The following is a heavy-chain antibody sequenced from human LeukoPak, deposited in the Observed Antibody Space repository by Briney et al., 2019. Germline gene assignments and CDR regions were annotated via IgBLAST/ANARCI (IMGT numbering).Heavy chain of an antibody. J-gene: IGHJ4*02. CDR3: AKDFVVVPGNVNYFDY. CDR1: GFTFSNYA. Sequence: GGSLRLSCAASGFTFSNYAMSWVRQAPGKGLEWVSAISGSGDNTYYADSVKGRFTVSRGNSKNTLYVQMKSLRAEDTTVYYCAKDFVVVPGNVNYFDYWGQGTLVTVSS. CDR2: ISGSGDNT. D-gene: IGHD2-21*02. V-gene: IGHV3-23*01.